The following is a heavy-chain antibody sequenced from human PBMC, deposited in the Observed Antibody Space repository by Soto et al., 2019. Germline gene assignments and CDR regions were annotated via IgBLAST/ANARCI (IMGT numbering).Heavy chain of an antibody. V-gene: IGHV3-48*01. CDR3: AKDQGSSWYEIDY. CDR2: ISSSSSTI. D-gene: IGHD6-13*01. Sequence: WGSLRLSCAASGFTFSSYSMNWVRQAPGKGLEWVSYISSSSSTIYYADSAKGRFTISRDNSKNTLYLQMNSLRAEDTAVYYCAKDQGSSWYEIDYWGQGTLVTVSS. CDR1: GFTFSSYS. J-gene: IGHJ4*02.